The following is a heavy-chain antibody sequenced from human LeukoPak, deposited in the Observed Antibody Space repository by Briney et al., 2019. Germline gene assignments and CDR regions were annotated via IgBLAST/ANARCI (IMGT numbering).Heavy chain of an antibody. CDR3: ARGYGSGSYRPFDY. V-gene: IGHV4-59*08. Sequence: SETLSLTCTVSGGSISSYHWSWIRQPPGKGLEWIGYIYYSGSTNYNPSLKSRVTISVDTSKNQFSLKLSSVTAADTAVYYCARGYGSGSYRPFDYWGQGTLVTVSS. CDR2: IYYSGST. CDR1: GGSISSYH. J-gene: IGHJ4*02. D-gene: IGHD3-10*01.